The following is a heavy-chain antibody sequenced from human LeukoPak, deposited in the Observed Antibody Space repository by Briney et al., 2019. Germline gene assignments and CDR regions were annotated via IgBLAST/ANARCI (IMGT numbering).Heavy chain of an antibody. V-gene: IGHV1-69*05. CDR1: GGTFSSYA. Sequence: AASVKVSCKASGGTFSSYAISWVRQAPGQGLERMGRIIPIFGTANYAQKFQGRVTITTDESTSTAYMELSSLRSEDTAVYYCAREGGTGGYYYDSSGYPVHWFDPWGQGTLVTVSS. CDR2: IIPIFGTA. D-gene: IGHD3-22*01. J-gene: IGHJ5*02. CDR3: AREGGTGGYYYDSSGYPVHWFDP.